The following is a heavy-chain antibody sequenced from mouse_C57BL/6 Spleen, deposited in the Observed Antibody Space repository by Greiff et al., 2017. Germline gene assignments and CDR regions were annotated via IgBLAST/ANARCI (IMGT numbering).Heavy chain of an antibody. J-gene: IGHJ3*01. V-gene: IGHV14-4*01. D-gene: IGHD1-1*01. CDR1: GFNIKDDY. Sequence: EVKLQESGAELVRPGASVKLSCTASGFNIKDDYMHWVKQRPEQGLEWIGWIDPENGDTEYASKFQGKATITADTSSNTAYLQLSSLTSEDTAVYYCTTTFYYYGSSTGFAYWGQGTLVTVSA. CDR3: TTTFYYYGSSTGFAY. CDR2: IDPENGDT.